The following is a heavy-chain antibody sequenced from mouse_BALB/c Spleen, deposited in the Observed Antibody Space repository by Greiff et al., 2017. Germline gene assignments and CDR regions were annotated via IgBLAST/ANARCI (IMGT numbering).Heavy chain of an antibody. J-gene: IGHJ4*01. V-gene: IGHV3-6*02. CDR3: ARHMDY. CDR1: GYSITSGYY. CDR2: ISYDGSN. Sequence: ESGPGLVKPSQSLSLTCSVTGYSITSGYYWNWIRQFPGNKLEWMGYISYDGSNNYNPSLKNRISITRDTSKNQFFLKLNSVTTEDTATYYCARHMDYWGQGTSVTVSS.